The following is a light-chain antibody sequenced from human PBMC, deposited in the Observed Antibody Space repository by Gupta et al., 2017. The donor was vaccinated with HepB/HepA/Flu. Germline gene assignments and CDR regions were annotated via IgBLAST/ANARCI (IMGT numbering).Light chain of an antibody. J-gene: IGKJ3*01. V-gene: IGKV1-27*01. CDR2: AAS. CDR1: QGISTS. CDR3: QQYNSSPFT. Sequence: IQMTQSPSSLSAAVGDRVTITCRASQGISTSLAWYQQKPGRVPKLLIYAASTLRTGVPSRFSGSGSGTEFTLTISSLQPEDFATYYCQQYNSSPFTFGPGTKVDI.